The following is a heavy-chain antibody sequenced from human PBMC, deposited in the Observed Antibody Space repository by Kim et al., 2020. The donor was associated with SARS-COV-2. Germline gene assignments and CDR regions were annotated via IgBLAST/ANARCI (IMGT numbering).Heavy chain of an antibody. CDR1: GGSLSGYY. D-gene: IGHD2-8*01. J-gene: IGHJ4*02. V-gene: IGHV4-34*01. Sequence: SETLSLTCAVYGGSLSGYYWGWIRQPPGKGLEWIGEINHSGRTNYNPSLKSRITISVDTSKKQFSLKLSSVTAADTAVYYCARGLGSRNGADPLWAYYFDYWGQGTLVTVSS. CDR3: ARGLGSRNGADPLWAYYFDY. CDR2: INHSGRT.